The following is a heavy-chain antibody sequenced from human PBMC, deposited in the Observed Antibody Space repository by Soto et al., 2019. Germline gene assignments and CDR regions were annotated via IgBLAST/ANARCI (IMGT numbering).Heavy chain of an antibody. CDR2: ISSSGNTI. D-gene: IGHD3-3*01. Sequence: PGGSLRLSCAASGFTFSDYYMSWIRQAPGKGLEWVSCISSSGNTIYYADSVKGRFTISRDNAKNSMYLQMNSLRAEDTAVYYCVRDRRYDFWSAYYTYWGKGTLVDVSS. J-gene: IGHJ4*02. CDR1: GFTFSDYY. V-gene: IGHV3-11*01. CDR3: VRDRRYDFWSAYYTY.